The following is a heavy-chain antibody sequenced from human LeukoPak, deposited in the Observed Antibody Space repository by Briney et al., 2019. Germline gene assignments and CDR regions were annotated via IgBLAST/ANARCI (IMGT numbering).Heavy chain of an antibody. J-gene: IGHJ5*02. CDR2: INHSGST. CDR3: ARGRGFDP. Sequence: PSETLSLTCAVYGGSFSGYYWSWIREPPGKGLEWIGEINHSGSTNYNPSLKSRVTISVDTSKNQFSLKLSSVTAADTAVYYCARGRGFDPWGQGTLVTVSS. V-gene: IGHV4-34*01. CDR1: GGSFSGYY.